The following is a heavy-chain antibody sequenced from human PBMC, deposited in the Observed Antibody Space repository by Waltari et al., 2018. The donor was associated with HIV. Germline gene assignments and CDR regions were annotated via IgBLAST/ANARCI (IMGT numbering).Heavy chain of an antibody. CDR1: GFTFTNSA. CDR3: AKDDSTGSSGYYPFHY. V-gene: IGHV3-23*04. Sequence: EVQLVESGGGLVQPGGSLRLSCAASGFTFTNSALNWVRQAPGKVLVWVSVVSGSGCSTYYADSVKGRFTISRDNSKNTLYLQMNSLRAEDTALYYCAKDDSTGSSGYYPFHYWGQGTLITVSS. J-gene: IGHJ4*02. CDR2: VSGSGCST. D-gene: IGHD3-22*01.